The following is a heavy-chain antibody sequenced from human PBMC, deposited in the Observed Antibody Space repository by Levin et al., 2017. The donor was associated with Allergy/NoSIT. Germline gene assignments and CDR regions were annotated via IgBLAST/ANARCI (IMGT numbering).Heavy chain of an antibody. J-gene: IGHJ4*02. CDR3: AKDVVFGTSSWSLDF. CDR1: GFTFSSYS. V-gene: IGHV3-48*01. D-gene: IGHD6-13*01. CDR2: ISTSGSTI. Sequence: GGSLRLSCAASGFTFSSYSMNWVRQAPGKGLEWVSYISTSGSTIYYADSVKGRFTISRDNTKNTLYLQMNSLRSEDAAVYYCAKDVVFGTSSWSLDFWGQGTLVTVSS.